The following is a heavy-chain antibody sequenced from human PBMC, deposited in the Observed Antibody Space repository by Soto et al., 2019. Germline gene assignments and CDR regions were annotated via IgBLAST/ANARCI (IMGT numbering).Heavy chain of an antibody. Sequence: GGSLRLSCAASGFTFSSYSMNWVRQAPGKGLEWVSSISSSSYIYYADSVKGQFTISRDNAKNSLYLQMNSLRAEDTAVYYCARDQSVDYYYGMDVWGQGTTVTSP. J-gene: IGHJ6*02. CDR3: ARDQSVDYYYGMDV. V-gene: IGHV3-21*01. CDR2: ISSSSYI. CDR1: GFTFSSYS.